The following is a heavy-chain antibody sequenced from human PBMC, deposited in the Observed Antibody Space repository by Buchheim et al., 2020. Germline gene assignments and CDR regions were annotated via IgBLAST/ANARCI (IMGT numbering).Heavy chain of an antibody. CDR3: ARAREISEFDS. D-gene: IGHD1-14*01. J-gene: IGHJ5*01. CDR2: INHSGIT. V-gene: IGHV4-34*02. CDR1: GGSFSGYY. Sequence: QVQLQQWGGGLLKPSETLSLTCAAHGGSFSGYYWSWLRQPPGKGLEWIGEINHSGITNYDPSLKSRVTKSLDTSKNQFSLKLTSVTAADTAIYYCARAREISEFDSWGQGTL.